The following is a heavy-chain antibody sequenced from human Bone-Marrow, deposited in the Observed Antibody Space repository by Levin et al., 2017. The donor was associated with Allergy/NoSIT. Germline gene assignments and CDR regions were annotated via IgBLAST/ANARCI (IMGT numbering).Heavy chain of an antibody. J-gene: IGHJ4*02. D-gene: IGHD3-10*01. V-gene: IGHV1-18*01. CDR1: GYTFSRYG. Sequence: GGSLRLSCKASGYTFSRYGLTWVRQAPGQGPEWMGWISPNNGNTNYAQKFQGRVTVTTDTSTSTAYMELRSLRSDDTAVYYCARDYFGSGSYYIFDYWGQGTLVIVSS. CDR3: ARDYFGSGSYYIFDY. CDR2: ISPNNGNT.